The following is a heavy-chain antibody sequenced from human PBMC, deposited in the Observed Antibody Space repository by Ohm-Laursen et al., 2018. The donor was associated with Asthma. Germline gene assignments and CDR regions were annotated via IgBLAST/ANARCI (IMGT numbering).Heavy chain of an antibody. Sequence: SLSLSCSASGFTFSSDSMNWVRQAPGQGLEWVSYITSYSSTTYYADSVKGRFTISRDNAKNSLYLQMNSLRAQDTAVYYCAVRTTSAGFDVWGQGTTVTVSS. CDR2: ITSYSSTT. J-gene: IGHJ6*02. CDR1: GFTFSSDS. CDR3: AVRTTSAGFDV. V-gene: IGHV3-48*01. D-gene: IGHD1-1*01.